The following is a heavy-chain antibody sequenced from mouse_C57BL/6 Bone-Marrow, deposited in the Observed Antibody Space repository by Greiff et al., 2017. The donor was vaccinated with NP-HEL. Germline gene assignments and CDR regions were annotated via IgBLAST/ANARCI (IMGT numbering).Heavy chain of an antibody. CDR3: ARSGIYYDYGYYAMDY. CDR1: GYAFSSYW. CDR2: IYPGDGDT. J-gene: IGHJ4*01. Sequence: VQLQQSGAELVKPGASVKISCKASGYAFSSYWMNWVKQRPGKGLEWIGQIYPGDGDTNYNGKFKGKATLTADKSSSTAYMQLSSLTSEDSAVYFCARSGIYYDYGYYAMDYWGQGTSVTVSS. V-gene: IGHV1-80*01. D-gene: IGHD2-4*01.